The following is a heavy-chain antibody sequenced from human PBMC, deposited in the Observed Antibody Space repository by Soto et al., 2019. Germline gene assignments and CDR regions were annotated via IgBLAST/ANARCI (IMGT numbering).Heavy chain of an antibody. D-gene: IGHD2-2*01. CDR2: ISYDGSNK. V-gene: IGHV3-30-3*01. CDR1: GFTFSSYA. J-gene: IGHJ4*02. CDR3: ARGDGYKVVEDY. Sequence: QVQLVESGGGVVQPGRSLRLSCAASGFTFSSYAMHWVRQAPGKGLEWVAVISYDGSNKYYADSVKGRFTISRDNSKNTLYLQMNSLRAEDTAVYYCARGDGYKVVEDYWGQGTLVTVSS.